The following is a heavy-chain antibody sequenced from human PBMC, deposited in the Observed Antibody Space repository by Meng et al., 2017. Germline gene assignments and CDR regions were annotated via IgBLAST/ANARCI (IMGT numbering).Heavy chain of an antibody. CDR3: ARRGIAARPFYY. CDR1: GGSFSCYY. D-gene: IGHD6-6*01. V-gene: IGHV4-34*01. Sequence: QVQLQQWGAGLLKPSETLSLTCAVYGGSFSCYYWSWIRQPPGKGLEWIGEINHSGSTNYNPSLKSRVTISVDTSKNQFSLKLSSVTAADTAVYYCARRGIAARPFYYWGQGTLVTVSS. CDR2: INHSGST. J-gene: IGHJ4*02.